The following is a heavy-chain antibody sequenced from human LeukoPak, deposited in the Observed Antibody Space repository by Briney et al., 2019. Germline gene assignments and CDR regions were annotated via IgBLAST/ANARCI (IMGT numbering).Heavy chain of an antibody. CDR1: GGSISSGSYY. J-gene: IGHJ4*02. Sequence: PSQTLFLTCTVSGGSISSGSYYWSWIRQPAGKGLEWIGRIYTSGSTNYNPSLKSRVTISVDTSKNQFSLKLSSVTAADTAVYYCARGLEMATIQRWGYFDYWGQGTLVTVSS. D-gene: IGHD5-24*01. CDR3: ARGLEMATIQRWGYFDY. V-gene: IGHV4-61*02. CDR2: IYTSGST.